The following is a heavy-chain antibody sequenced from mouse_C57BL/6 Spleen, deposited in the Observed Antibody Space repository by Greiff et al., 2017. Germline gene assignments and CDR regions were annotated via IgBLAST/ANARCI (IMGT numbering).Heavy chain of an antibody. CDR1: GYTFTSYW. CDR2: INPSSGYT. D-gene: IGHD1-1*01. V-gene: IGHV1-7*01. CDR3: ARRGITTVVEDWFAY. J-gene: IGHJ3*01. Sequence: QVQLKESGAELAKPGASVKLSCKASGYTFTSYWMHWVKQRPGQGLEWIGYINPSSGYTKYNQKFKDKATLTADKSSSTAYMQLSSLTYEDSAVYYCARRGITTVVEDWFAYWGQGTLVTVSA.